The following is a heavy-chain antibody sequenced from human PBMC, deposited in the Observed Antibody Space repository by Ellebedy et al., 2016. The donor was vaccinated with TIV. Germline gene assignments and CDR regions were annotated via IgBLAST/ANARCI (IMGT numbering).Heavy chain of an antibody. CDR1: GFSVSNNF. V-gene: IGHV3-53*01. CDR3: VGGDFGY. Sequence: GESLKISCAASGFSVSNNFMDWVRQAPGKGLEWVSIIYADGRKYYADSVKGRFTISRDTSRNTLYLQMNAVRDDDTAVYYCVGGDFGYWGPGTMVTVSS. CDR2: IYADGRK. J-gene: IGHJ4*02. D-gene: IGHD4-17*01.